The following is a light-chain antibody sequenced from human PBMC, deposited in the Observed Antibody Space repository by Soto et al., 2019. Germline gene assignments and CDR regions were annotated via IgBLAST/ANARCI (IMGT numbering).Light chain of an antibody. Sequence: EIVLTHSPGIIYFSPGDGAPLXGRAGQSVNTNLAWYQQKPGQAPRLLIYGTSNRATGIPARFSGSVSGTEFTLTISSLQSEDFAVYHCQQYNNWPWTFGQGTKVDIK. CDR2: GTS. CDR1: QSVNTN. V-gene: IGKV3D-15*01. CDR3: QQYNNWPWT. J-gene: IGKJ1*01.